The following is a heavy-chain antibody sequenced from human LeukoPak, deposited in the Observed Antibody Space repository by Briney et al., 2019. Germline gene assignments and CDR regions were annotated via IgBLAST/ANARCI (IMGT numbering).Heavy chain of an antibody. D-gene: IGHD5-18*01. CDR2: IYHSGST. V-gene: IGHV4-4*02. Sequence: SVTLSLTCAVSGGSIRCNNWWSWVRQPPGKGLEWIGEIYHSGSTNYNPSLKSRVTISVDKSKNLFSLKLNSVTAADTAVYYCAREYSYGFRPYVWGQGTLVTVSS. CDR3: AREYSYGFRPYV. CDR1: GGSIRCNNW. J-gene: IGHJ4*02.